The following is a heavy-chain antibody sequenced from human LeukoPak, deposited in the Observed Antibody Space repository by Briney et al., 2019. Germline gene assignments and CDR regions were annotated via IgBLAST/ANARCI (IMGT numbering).Heavy chain of an antibody. J-gene: IGHJ4*02. CDR2: IYYSGST. CDR3: AKDVYSGSYCEAFDY. Sequence: SETLSLTCTVSGGSISSSSYYWGWIRQPPGKGLEWIVSIYYSGSTYYNPSLKSRVTISVDTSKNQFSLKLSSVTAADTAVYYCAKDVYSGSYCEAFDYWGQGTLVTVSS. D-gene: IGHD1-26*01. V-gene: IGHV4-39*02. CDR1: GGSISSSSYY.